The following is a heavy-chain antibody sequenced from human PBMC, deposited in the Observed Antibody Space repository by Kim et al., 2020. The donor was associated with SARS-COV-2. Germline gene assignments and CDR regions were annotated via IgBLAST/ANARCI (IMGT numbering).Heavy chain of an antibody. CDR3: ARGYSSGPGPNWFDP. D-gene: IGHD6-19*01. CDR1: GGSFSGYY. J-gene: IGHJ5*02. CDR2: INHSGST. Sequence: SETLSLTCAVYGGSFSGYYWSWIRQPPGKGLEWIGEINHSGSTNYNPSLKSRVTISVDTSKNQFSLKLSSVTAADTAVYYCARGYSSGPGPNWFDPWGQG. V-gene: IGHV4-34*01.